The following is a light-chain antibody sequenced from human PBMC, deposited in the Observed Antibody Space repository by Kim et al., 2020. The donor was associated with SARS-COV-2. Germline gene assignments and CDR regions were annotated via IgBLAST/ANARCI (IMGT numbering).Light chain of an antibody. CDR3: QEGYSTRYT. Sequence: SASGGDRVTITCRASQSISTYLSWYQQKPGKAPKLLIYAAFSLHSGVPSRVSGSGSGTDFTLTISSLQPEDFATYYCQEGYSTRYTFGQGTKLEI. CDR2: AAF. J-gene: IGKJ2*01. V-gene: IGKV1-39*01. CDR1: QSISTY.